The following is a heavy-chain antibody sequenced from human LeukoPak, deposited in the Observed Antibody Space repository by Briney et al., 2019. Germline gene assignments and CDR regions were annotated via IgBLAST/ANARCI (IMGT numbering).Heavy chain of an antibody. Sequence: PSETLSLTCAVYGGSFSGYYWSWIRQPPGKGLEWIGEINHSGSTNYNPSLKSRVTISVDTSKNQFSLKLSSVTAADTAVYYCARGLGARDYWSQGTLVTVSS. CDR2: INHSGST. J-gene: IGHJ4*02. CDR1: GGSFSGYY. D-gene: IGHD1-26*01. V-gene: IGHV4-34*01. CDR3: ARGLGARDY.